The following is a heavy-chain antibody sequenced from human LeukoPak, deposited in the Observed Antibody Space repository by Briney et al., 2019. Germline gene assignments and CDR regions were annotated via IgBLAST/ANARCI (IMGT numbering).Heavy chain of an antibody. J-gene: IGHJ6*02. V-gene: IGHV1-46*01. CDR1: GYTFTSYY. Sequence: ASVKVSCKASGYTFTSYYMHWVRQAPGQGLEWMGIINPSGGSTSYAQKFQGRVTMTRDTSTSTVYMELSSLRSEDTAVHYCARSVGSYYYGMDVWGQGTTVTVSS. D-gene: IGHD1-26*01. CDR2: INPSGGST. CDR3: ARSVGSYYYGMDV.